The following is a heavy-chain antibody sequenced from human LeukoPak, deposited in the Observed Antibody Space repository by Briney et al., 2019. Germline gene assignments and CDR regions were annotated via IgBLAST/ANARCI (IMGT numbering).Heavy chain of an antibody. CDR1: GFAFSSYW. Sequence: GGSLRLSCAASGFAFSSYWMSWVRQAPGKGLEWVANIKQDGSEKYYVDSVKGRFTISRDNAKNSLYLQMNSLRAEDTAVYYCAQECVDGSGYYSVPNYFDPWGQGTLVTVSS. D-gene: IGHD3-22*01. CDR2: IKQDGSEK. V-gene: IGHV3-7*01. CDR3: AQECVDGSGYYSVPNYFDP. J-gene: IGHJ5*02.